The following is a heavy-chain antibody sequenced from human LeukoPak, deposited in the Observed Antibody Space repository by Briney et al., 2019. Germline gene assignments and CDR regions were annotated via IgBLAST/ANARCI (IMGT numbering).Heavy chain of an antibody. CDR1: GFTFSSYA. Sequence: GGSLRLSCAASGFTFSSYAMSWVRQAPGKGLEWVSAISGSGGSTYYADSVKGRFTISRDNSKSTLFLQMNSLRVEDTAIYYCAKRTDNWNIGGPFDYWGQGTLVTVSS. J-gene: IGHJ4*02. V-gene: IGHV3-23*01. D-gene: IGHD1-20*01. CDR2: ISGSGGST. CDR3: AKRTDNWNIGGPFDY.